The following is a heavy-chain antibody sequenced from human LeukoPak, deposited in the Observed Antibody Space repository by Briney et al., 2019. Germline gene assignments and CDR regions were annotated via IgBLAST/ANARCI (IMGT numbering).Heavy chain of an antibody. CDR1: GGSISSYS. V-gene: IGHV4-59*01. CDR2: IYYSGST. CDR3: ATHPPKVCAGGSCTDY. J-gene: IGHJ4*02. D-gene: IGHD2-15*01. Sequence: PSETLSLTCTVSGGSISSYSWSWIRQPPGKGLEWIGYIYYSGSTNYNPSLKSRVTISVDMSKNQFSLKLSSVTAADTAVYYCATHPPKVCAGGSCTDYWGQGTLVTVSS.